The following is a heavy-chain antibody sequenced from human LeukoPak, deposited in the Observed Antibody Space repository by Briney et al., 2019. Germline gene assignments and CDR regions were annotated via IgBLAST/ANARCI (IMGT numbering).Heavy chain of an antibody. D-gene: IGHD4-11*01. J-gene: IGHJ4*02. V-gene: IGHV3-23*01. Sequence: GGSLRLSCAASGFTFSSYAMDWVRQAPGKGLEWVSSVDGGGSGRTHYAESEKGRFTISRDNSKNMLYLQMNSLRAEDTAVYFCAKYRAYYLDYWGQGALVTVSS. CDR2: VDGGGSGRT. CDR3: AKYRAYYLDY. CDR1: GFTFSSYA.